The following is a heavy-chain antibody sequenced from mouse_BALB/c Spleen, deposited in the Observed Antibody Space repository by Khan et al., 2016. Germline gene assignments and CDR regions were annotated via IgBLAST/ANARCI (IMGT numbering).Heavy chain of an antibody. CDR2: ISYSGTT. Sequence: EVQLQESGPGLVKPSQSLSLTCTVTGFSITSDYAWNWIRQFPGNKLEWMGYISYSGTTRYNPSLKSRNYITRDTSKNQFFLQLNSVTTEDTSTYYCVRSLFYYAMDYWGQGTSVTVSS. J-gene: IGHJ4*01. CDR1: GFSITSDYA. V-gene: IGHV3-2*02. CDR3: VRSLFYYAMDY.